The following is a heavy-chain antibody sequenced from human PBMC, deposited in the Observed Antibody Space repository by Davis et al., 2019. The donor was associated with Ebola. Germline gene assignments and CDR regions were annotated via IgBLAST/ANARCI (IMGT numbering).Heavy chain of an antibody. J-gene: IGHJ4*02. CDR3: ARPQTYYDFWGGHY. CDR2: ISYDGSNK. CDR1: GFAFYTFA. V-gene: IGHV3-30*04. D-gene: IGHD3-3*01. Sequence: GESLKISCAASGFAFYTFAMSWVRQAPGKGLEWVAVISYDGSNKYYADSVKGRFTISRDNSKNTLYLQMNSLRAEDTAVYYCARPQTYYDFWGGHYWGQGTLVTVSS.